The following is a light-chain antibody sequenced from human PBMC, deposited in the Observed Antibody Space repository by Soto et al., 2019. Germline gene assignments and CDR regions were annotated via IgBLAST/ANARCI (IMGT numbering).Light chain of an antibody. CDR2: WAS. Sequence: DIVMTQSPDSLAVSLGERATISCKSSQTVLYGNNKRNYLPWYQQKSGQPPRLLLYWASTRGSGVPDRFTGSGSGTDFTLTITRLQDEDVAVYYCQQYFANPRTFGQGTKVEIK. V-gene: IGKV4-1*01. J-gene: IGKJ1*01. CDR1: QTVLYGNNKRNY. CDR3: QQYFANPRT.